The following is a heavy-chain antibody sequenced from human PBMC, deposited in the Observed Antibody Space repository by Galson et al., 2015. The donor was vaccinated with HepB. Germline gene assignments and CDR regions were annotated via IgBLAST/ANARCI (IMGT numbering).Heavy chain of an antibody. Sequence: SVKVSCKASGYTFTAYYMHWVRQAPGQGPEWMGRINPNNGDSNYAQKFQGRVTMTRDTSISTAYMELNRLRSDDTTVYYCARNYDFFADNWFDPWGQGTLVTVSS. CDR2: INPNNGDS. D-gene: IGHD3-3*01. CDR3: ARNYDFFADNWFDP. CDR1: GYTFTAYY. V-gene: IGHV1-2*06. J-gene: IGHJ5*02.